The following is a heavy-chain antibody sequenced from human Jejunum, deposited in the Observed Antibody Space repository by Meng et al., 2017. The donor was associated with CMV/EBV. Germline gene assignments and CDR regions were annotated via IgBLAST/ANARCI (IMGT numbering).Heavy chain of an antibody. CDR3: ARDLYYDFWSGYFSPLGHFDY. Sequence: YAFPSFPQAPGLGLEWVAVISYDGNNKDYADSVKGRFTISRDDSKNTVYLQMNSLRDEDTAVYSCARDLYYDFWSGYFSPLGHFDYWGQGTPVTVSS. CDR1: YA. D-gene: IGHD3-3*01. CDR2: ISYDGNNK. J-gene: IGHJ4*02. V-gene: IGHV3-30-3*01.